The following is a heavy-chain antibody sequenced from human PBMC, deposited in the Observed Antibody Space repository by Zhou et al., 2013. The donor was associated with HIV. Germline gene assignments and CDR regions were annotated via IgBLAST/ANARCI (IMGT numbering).Heavy chain of an antibody. Sequence: QTHLRQSGPEVKRPGASVRVSCMASTYTFRTYGLAWVRQAPGQGLEWMGWLSAHNGNTNYAQKFQDRITISTDTSAKTAYLQLRSLKSDDTATYYCAKVVHYYDGWGLDSWGQGTLVTV. D-gene: IGHD3-16*01. V-gene: IGHV1-18*01. CDR3: AKVVHYYDGWGLDS. J-gene: IGHJ4*02. CDR1: TYTFRTYG. CDR2: LSAHNGNT.